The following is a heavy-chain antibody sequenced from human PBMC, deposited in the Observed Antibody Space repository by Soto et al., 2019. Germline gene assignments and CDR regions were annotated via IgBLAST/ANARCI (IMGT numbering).Heavy chain of an antibody. J-gene: IGHJ5*02. CDR2: IYYSGST. CDR1: GGSISSGGYY. D-gene: IGHD6-19*01. CDR3: ARDRYSSGWPYNWFDP. Sequence: PSETLSLTCTVSGGSISSGGYYWSWIRQHPGKGLEWIGYIYYSGSTYYNPSLKSRVTISVDTSKNQFSLKLSSVTAADTAVYYCARDRYSSGWPYNWFDPWGQGTLVTVSS. V-gene: IGHV4-31*03.